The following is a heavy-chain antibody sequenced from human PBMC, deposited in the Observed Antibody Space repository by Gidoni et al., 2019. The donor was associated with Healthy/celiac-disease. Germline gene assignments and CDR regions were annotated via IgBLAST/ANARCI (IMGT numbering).Heavy chain of an antibody. CDR3: AREEIYGAAAGYFDY. CDR1: GFAFIRYS. CDR2: VSSSSSYI. Sequence: EVQLVESGGGLVKPGGSLRLSCAASGFAFIRYSMNWVRQAPGKGREWVASVSSSSSYIYYAESVKGRFTIARDNAKNSLDQQMNSLRAEDTAVYYWAREEIYGAAAGYFDYWGQGTLVTVSS. J-gene: IGHJ4*02. D-gene: IGHD6-13*01. V-gene: IGHV3-21*01.